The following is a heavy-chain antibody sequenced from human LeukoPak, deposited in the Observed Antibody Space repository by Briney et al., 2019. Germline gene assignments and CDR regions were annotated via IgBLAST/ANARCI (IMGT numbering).Heavy chain of an antibody. V-gene: IGHV3-7*01. J-gene: IGHJ4*02. Sequence: GGSLRLSCAASGFTFSSYWMSWVRQAPGKGLGWVANIKQDGSEKYYVDSVKGRFTISRDNAENSLYLQMNSLRAEDTAVYYCARDQDYDILTGYTSALDYWGQGTLVTVSS. D-gene: IGHD3-9*01. CDR1: GFTFSSYW. CDR2: IKQDGSEK. CDR3: ARDQDYDILTGYTSALDY.